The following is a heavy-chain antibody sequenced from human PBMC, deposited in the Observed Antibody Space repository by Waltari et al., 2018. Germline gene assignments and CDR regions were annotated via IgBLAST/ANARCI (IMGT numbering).Heavy chain of an antibody. J-gene: IGHJ6*02. D-gene: IGHD3-10*01. Sequence: WIWRPPGKRLEWIGYIYYNGSTNYNPSLKSRVTISVDTSKNQFSLKLSSVTTADTAVYYCARATREYYYYYYGMDVWGQGTTVTVSS. CDR2: IYYNGST. V-gene: IGHV4-59*01. CDR3: ARATREYYYYYYGMDV.